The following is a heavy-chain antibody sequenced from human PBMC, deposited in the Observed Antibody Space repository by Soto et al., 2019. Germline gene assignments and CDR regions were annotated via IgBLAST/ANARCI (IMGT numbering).Heavy chain of an antibody. D-gene: IGHD2-2*01. CDR2: ISGSGGST. CDR1: GFTFSSYA. CDR3: ARRYCSSTSCPNWFDP. V-gene: IGHV3-23*01. Sequence: GGSLRLSCAASGFTFSSYAMSWVRQAPGKGLEWVSAISGSGGSTYYADSVKGRFTISRDNSKNTLYLQMNSLRAEDTAVYYCARRYCSSTSCPNWFDPWGQGTLVTVSS. J-gene: IGHJ5*02.